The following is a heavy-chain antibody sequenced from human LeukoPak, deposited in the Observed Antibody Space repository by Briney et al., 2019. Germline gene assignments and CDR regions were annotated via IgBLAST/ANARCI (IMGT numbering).Heavy chain of an antibody. V-gene: IGHV5-51*01. CDR2: IYPGDSDT. Sequence: GESLKISCKGSGYSFTSYWIGWVRQMPGKGLGWMGIIYPGDSDTRYSPSFQGQVTISAHKSISTAYLQWSSLKASDTAMYYCARHRITMIVGVSAAFDIWGQGTMVTVSS. CDR1: GYSFTSYW. CDR3: ARHRITMIVGVSAAFDI. D-gene: IGHD3-22*01. J-gene: IGHJ3*02.